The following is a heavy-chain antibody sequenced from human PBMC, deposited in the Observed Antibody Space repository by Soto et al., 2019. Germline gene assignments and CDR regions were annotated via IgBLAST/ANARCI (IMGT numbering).Heavy chain of an antibody. D-gene: IGHD3-22*01. CDR3: ASSYSYDSSGYYVVSFDI. CDR1: GGTLSSYA. Sequence: QVQLVQSGAEVKKPGSSVKFSCKASGGTLSSYAISWVRQAPGQGLEGMGGFIPIFGTANYAQRFRGRVTVTADESTSTAYMELSSLRSEDTAVYYCASSYSYDSSGYYVVSFDIWGQGTMVTVSS. J-gene: IGHJ3*02. CDR2: FIPIFGTA. V-gene: IGHV1-69*01.